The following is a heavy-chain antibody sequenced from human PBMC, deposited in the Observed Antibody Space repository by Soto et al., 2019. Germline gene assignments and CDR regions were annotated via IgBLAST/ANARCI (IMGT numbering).Heavy chain of an antibody. D-gene: IGHD3-9*01. CDR1: GGPIKTGDYY. CDR3: ARAPVGLDTISYFDY. Sequence: SETLSLTCNVSGGPIKTGDYYWNWIRQPPGNGLEWIGYVFYSGATNYSPSLESRMHMSLDATRNHYSLRLTSLTAADTAVYFCARAPVGLDTISYFDYWGQGKLVTVSS. J-gene: IGHJ4*02. CDR2: VFYSGAT. V-gene: IGHV4-30-4*01.